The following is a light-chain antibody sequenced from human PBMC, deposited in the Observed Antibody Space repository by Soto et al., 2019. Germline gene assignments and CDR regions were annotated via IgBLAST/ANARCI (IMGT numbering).Light chain of an antibody. CDR2: YDS. CDR1: NIGSKS. J-gene: IGLJ1*01. CDR3: SSYSSSSTYV. Sequence: SYELTQPPSVSVAPGKTARITCGGNNIGSKSVHWYQQKPGQAPVLVIYYDSDRPSGIPERFSGSNSGNTASLTISGLQAEDEADYFCSSYSSSSTYVFGSGTKLTVL. V-gene: IGLV3-21*01.